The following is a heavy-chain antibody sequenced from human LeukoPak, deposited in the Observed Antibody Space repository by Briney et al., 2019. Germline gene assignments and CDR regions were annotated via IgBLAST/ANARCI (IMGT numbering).Heavy chain of an antibody. V-gene: IGHV1-69*06. CDR1: GGTFSSYA. J-gene: IGHJ6*03. CDR2: IIPMFGTA. CDR3: ACQVEVGATHRGYYYHMDV. D-gene: IGHD1-26*01. Sequence: SVKVSCKASGGTFSSYAISWVRQAPGQGLEWMGGIIPMFGTANYAQKFQGRVTITADKSTSTACMELSSLRSEDTAMYYCACQVEVGATHRGYYYHMDVWGKGTTVTVSS.